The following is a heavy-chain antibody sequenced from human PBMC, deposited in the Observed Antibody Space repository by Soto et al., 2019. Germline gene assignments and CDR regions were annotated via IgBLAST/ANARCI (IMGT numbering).Heavy chain of an antibody. CDR3: AGDPGYSSSSAFDY. D-gene: IGHD6-6*01. Sequence: PSETLSLTCTVSGGSISSYYCSWIRQPPGKGLEXIGXXYXXGXTXXXPXXXSRVTISVDTSKNQFSLKLSSVTAADTAVYYCAGDPGYSSSSAFDYWGQGTLVTVSS. J-gene: IGHJ4*02. CDR2: XYXXGXT. V-gene: IGHV4-59*01. CDR1: GGSISSYY.